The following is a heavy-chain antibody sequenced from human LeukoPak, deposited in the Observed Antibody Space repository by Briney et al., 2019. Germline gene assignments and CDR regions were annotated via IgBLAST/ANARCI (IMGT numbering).Heavy chain of an antibody. V-gene: IGHV1-18*01. CDR1: GYTFSNYG. J-gene: IGHJ4*02. CDR3: VRGRKLYSSGWYVEDDY. Sequence: ASVKVSCKASGYTFSNYGISWVRQAPGQGLEWMGWISAYNGNTNYALNLQGRVTMTTDTSTSTAYMELRSLRSDDTAVYYCVRGRKLYSSGWYVEDDYWGQGTLVTVSS. D-gene: IGHD6-19*01. CDR2: ISAYNGNT.